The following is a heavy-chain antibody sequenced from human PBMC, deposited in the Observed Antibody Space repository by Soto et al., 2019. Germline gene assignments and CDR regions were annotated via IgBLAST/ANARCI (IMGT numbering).Heavy chain of an antibody. J-gene: IGHJ2*01. Sequence: EVQVLLSGGGLVQPGGSLRLSCAASGLTFSRFAMSWVRQGPGKGLEWVATIHGSGAITNYADSVSGRFTISRDNSKDTMYLQLNTLGVEDTAVYYCAKDKGPGSYTNWCFDVWGRGTLVTVSS. V-gene: IGHV3-23*01. CDR3: AKDKGPGSYTNWCFDV. CDR1: GLTFSRFA. CDR2: IHGSGAIT. D-gene: IGHD3-10*01.